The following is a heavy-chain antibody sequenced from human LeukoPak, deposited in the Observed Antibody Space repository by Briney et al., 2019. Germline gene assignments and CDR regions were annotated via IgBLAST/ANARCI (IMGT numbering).Heavy chain of an antibody. V-gene: IGHV3-48*03. J-gene: IGHJ5*02. CDR2: ISSSGSTI. D-gene: IGHD2/OR15-2a*01. CDR1: GFTFSSYE. CDR3: ASLYAFRNWFDP. Sequence: AGGSLRLSCAASGFTFSSYEMNWVRQAPGKGLEWVSYISSSGSTIYYADSAKGRFTISRDNAKNSLYLQMNSLRAEDTAVYYCASLYAFRNWFDPWGQGTLVTVSS.